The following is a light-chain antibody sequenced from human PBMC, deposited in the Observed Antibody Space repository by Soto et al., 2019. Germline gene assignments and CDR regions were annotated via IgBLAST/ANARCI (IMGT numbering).Light chain of an antibody. CDR2: DVS. Sequence: QSVLTQPASVSGSPGQSIAISCTGTSSDVGGYNYVSWYQQHPGKAPKLMVYDVSNRPSGVSNRFSGSKSGNTASLTISGLQADDEADYYCSSYTSSSTLVFGTVTMVTVL. V-gene: IGLV2-14*01. J-gene: IGLJ1*01. CDR1: SSDVGGYNY. CDR3: SSYTSSSTLV.